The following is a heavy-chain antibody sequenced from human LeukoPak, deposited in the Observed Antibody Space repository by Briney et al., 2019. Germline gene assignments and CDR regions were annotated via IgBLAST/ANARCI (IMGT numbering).Heavy chain of an antibody. Sequence: PGGSLRLSXAASGFTFSSYGMHWVRQAPGKGLEWVAFIRYDGGNKYYADSVKGRFTISRDNSKNTLYLQMNSLRAEDTAVYYCAKDPGYDFWSGYSFDYWGQGTLVTVSS. J-gene: IGHJ4*02. CDR3: AKDPGYDFWSGYSFDY. CDR1: GFTFSSYG. V-gene: IGHV3-30*02. CDR2: IRYDGGNK. D-gene: IGHD3-3*01.